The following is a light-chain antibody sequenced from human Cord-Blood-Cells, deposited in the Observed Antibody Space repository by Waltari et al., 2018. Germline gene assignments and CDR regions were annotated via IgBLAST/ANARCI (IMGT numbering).Light chain of an antibody. J-gene: IGKJ3*01. CDR1: QRVSSSY. V-gene: IGKV3-20*01. CDR3: QQYGSSLFT. Sequence: DIVLTPSPGTLHLSPGERATLSCRASQRVSSSYLAWYQQKPGQAPRLLIYGASSRATGIPDRFSGSGSGTDFTLTISRLEPEDFAVYYCQQYGSSLFTFGPGTKVDIK. CDR2: GAS.